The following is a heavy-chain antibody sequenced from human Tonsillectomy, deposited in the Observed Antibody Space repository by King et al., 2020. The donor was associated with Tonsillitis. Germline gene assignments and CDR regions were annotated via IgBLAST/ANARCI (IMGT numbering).Heavy chain of an antibody. CDR3: AKDGGASNYYFFYNY. CDR1: GFTFSRYA. V-gene: IGHV3-23*04. Sequence: DVQLVESGGGLVQPGGSLRLSCAASGFTFSRYAMSWVRQSPGKGLEWVSSITGTGTNTYYADSAKGRFTISRDNSKNTLYLQMSSLRADDTAVYYCAKDGGASNYYFFYNYWGQGNPVTVSS. D-gene: IGHD5-24*01. CDR2: ITGTGTNT. J-gene: IGHJ4*02.